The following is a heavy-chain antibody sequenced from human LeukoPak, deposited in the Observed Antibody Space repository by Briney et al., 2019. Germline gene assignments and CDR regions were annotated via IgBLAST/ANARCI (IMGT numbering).Heavy chain of an antibody. D-gene: IGHD3-16*01. V-gene: IGHV3-64*01. CDR2: ISSNGGST. CDR3: ARGDGYYYYYMDV. CDR1: GFTFSSYA. Sequence: GGSLRLSYAASGFTFSSYAMHWVRQAPGKGLEYVSAISSNGGSTYYANSVMGRFTISRDNSKNTLYLQMGSLRAEDMAVYYCARGDGYYYYYMDVWGKGTTVTVSS. J-gene: IGHJ6*03.